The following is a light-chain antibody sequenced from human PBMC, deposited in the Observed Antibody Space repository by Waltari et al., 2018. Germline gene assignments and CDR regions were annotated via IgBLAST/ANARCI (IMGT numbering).Light chain of an antibody. Sequence: QSALTQPPSASGSPGQSVTISCTGTGSDVGGYTSVSWDQQHPGKAPRPTIYGFPLRPSGVPDRFSASKSGNTASLTVSGLQAEDEADYYCSSYAGGNILVVFGGGTRLTVL. V-gene: IGLV2-8*01. CDR1: GSDVGGYTS. CDR2: GFP. J-gene: IGLJ2*01. CDR3: SSYAGGNILVV.